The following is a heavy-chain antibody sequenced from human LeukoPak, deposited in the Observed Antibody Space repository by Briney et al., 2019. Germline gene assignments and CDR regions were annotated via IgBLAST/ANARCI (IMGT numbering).Heavy chain of an antibody. CDR3: AREGADDSSRL. J-gene: IGHJ4*02. V-gene: IGHV7-4-1*02. Sequence: ASVKVSCKGSGYKFISYAMNWVRQAPGQGLEWMGWINTNTGNPTYAQGFTGRFVFSLDTSVSTAYLQISSLKAEDTAVYYCAREGADDSSRLWGQGTLVTVSS. D-gene: IGHD3-22*01. CDR1: GYKFISYA. CDR2: INTNTGNP.